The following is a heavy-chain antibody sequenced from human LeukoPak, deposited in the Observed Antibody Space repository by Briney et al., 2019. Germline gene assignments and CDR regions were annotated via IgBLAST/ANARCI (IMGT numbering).Heavy chain of an antibody. V-gene: IGHV3-23*01. D-gene: IGHD1/OR15-1a*01. CDR3: ALRVTTALNAFDI. Sequence: GGSLRLFCAASGFTFSYYAITWVRQAPGKGLEWVSGISDSGSTTSYADSVKGRFTISRDNSNNTLFLQMHNLRGEDTAMYYCALRVTTALNAFDIWGQGTMVTVS. CDR1: GFTFSYYA. CDR2: ISDSGSTT. J-gene: IGHJ3*02.